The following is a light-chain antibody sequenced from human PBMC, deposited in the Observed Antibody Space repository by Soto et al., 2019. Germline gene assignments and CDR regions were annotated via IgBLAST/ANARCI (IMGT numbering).Light chain of an antibody. Sequence: QSVLTQPGSVSGSPGQSITISCTGTSSDVGGYNYVSWYQQHPGKAPKLMIYEVSNRPSGVSNRFSGSKSGNTASLTISGLQAEDEADYYCSSYTSSSIDYVFGTGTKLTVL. CDR1: SSDVGGYNY. V-gene: IGLV2-14*01. J-gene: IGLJ1*01. CDR2: EVS. CDR3: SSYTSSSIDYV.